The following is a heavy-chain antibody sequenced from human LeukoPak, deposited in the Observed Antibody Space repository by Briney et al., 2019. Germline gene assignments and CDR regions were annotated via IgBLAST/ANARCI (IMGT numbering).Heavy chain of an antibody. V-gene: IGHV4-4*07. D-gene: IGHD3-3*01. Sequence: SETLSLTCTVSGGSISSYYWSWIRQPAGKGLEWIGRIYTSGSTNYNPSLKSRVTISVDTSKNQFSLKLSSVTAADTAVYYCASFSRYDFWSGQYAFDIWGQGTMVTVSS. CDR3: ASFSRYDFWSGQYAFDI. CDR2: IYTSGST. J-gene: IGHJ3*02. CDR1: GGSISSYY.